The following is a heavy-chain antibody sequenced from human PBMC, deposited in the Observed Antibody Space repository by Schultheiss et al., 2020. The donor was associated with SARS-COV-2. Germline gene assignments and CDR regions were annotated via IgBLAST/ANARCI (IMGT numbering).Heavy chain of an antibody. CDR1: GFTFSSYA. Sequence: GGSLRLSCAASGFTFSSYAMSWVRQAPGKGLEWVSAISGSGGSTYYADSVKGRFTISRDNAKNSLYLQMNSLRAEDTAVYYCARDVTYGVLGVDYWGQGTLVTVSS. J-gene: IGHJ4*02. V-gene: IGHV3-23*01. D-gene: IGHD4-17*01. CDR3: ARDVTYGVLGVDY. CDR2: ISGSGGST.